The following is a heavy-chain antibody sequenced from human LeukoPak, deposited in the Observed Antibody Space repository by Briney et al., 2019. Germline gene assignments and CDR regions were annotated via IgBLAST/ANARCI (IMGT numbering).Heavy chain of an antibody. CDR3: VVWGEDRSGHRFDF. Sequence: GGSLRLSCAASGFTFSSYSMNGVRQAPGKGLMWVSRINTDGSNTHYADSVKGRFTISRDNAKNTLYLQMSGLRVEDTAVYYCVVWGEDRSGHRFDFWGQGTLVTVSS. D-gene: IGHD3-22*01. CDR2: INTDGSNT. J-gene: IGHJ4*02. CDR1: GFTFSSYS. V-gene: IGHV3-74*01.